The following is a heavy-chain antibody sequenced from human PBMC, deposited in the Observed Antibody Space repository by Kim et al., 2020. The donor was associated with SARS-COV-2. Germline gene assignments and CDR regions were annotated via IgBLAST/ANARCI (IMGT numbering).Heavy chain of an antibody. CDR2: IIPIFGTA. CDR1: GGTFSSYA. CDR3: ARDRWLQYFYGSGSSGSFDY. J-gene: IGHJ4*02. V-gene: IGHV1-69*13. D-gene: IGHD3-10*01. Sequence: SVKVSCKASGGTFSSYAISWVRQAPGQGLEWMGGIIPIFGTANYAQKFQGRVTITADESTSTAYMELSSLRSEDTAVYYCARDRWLQYFYGSGSSGSFDYWGQGTLVTVSS.